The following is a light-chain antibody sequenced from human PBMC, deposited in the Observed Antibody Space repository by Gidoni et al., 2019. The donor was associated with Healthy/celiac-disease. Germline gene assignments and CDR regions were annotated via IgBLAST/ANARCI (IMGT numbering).Light chain of an antibody. CDR1: QSVSSY. V-gene: IGKV3-11*01. CDR3: QQRRGT. Sequence: EIVLTQSPATLSLSPRERATLSCRASQSVSSYLAWYQQKPGQAPRLLIYDASNRATGIPARFSGSGSGTDFTLTISGLEPEDFAVYYCQQRRGTFGGGTKVEIK. J-gene: IGKJ4*01. CDR2: DAS.